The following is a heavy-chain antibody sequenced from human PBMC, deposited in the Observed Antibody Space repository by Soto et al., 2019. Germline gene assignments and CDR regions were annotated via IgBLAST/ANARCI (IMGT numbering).Heavy chain of an antibody. V-gene: IGHV3-64*01. J-gene: IGHJ6*02. CDR2: ITSSGGNT. CDR3: ARRIPFGYGMDV. Sequence: EVQLVESGGGLVQPGGSPRLSCAASGFTFSSYAMHWVRQAPGKGLEYVSVITSSGGNTDYASSVKGRFTISRDNSKNTLYLQMGSLRAEDMAVYYCARRIPFGYGMDVWGQGTTVTVSS. D-gene: IGHD2-21*01. CDR1: GFTFSSYA.